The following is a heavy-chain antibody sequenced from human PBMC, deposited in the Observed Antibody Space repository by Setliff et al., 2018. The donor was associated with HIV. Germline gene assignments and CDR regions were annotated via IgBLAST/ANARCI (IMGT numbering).Heavy chain of an antibody. D-gene: IGHD2-8*01. Sequence: SETLSLTCAVSGQSITSDYHWGWIRQPPGKGLEWIASIHHSGVTSYNSSLESRVTISLDTSKNQFSLNLNSVTAADTAVYCCARCLYASNGDAFDIWGQGTMVTVSS. CDR3: ARCLYASNGDAFDI. J-gene: IGHJ3*02. V-gene: IGHV4-38-2*01. CDR1: GQSITSDYH. CDR2: IHHSGVT.